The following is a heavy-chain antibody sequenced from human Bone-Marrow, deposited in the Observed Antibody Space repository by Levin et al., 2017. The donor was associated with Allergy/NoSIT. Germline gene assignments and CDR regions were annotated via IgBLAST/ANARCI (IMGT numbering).Heavy chain of an antibody. V-gene: IGHV3-21*06. J-gene: IGHJ6*02. Sequence: GGSLRLSCAASGFTFRAYSMNWVRQAPGKGLEWVSSISSTSKYMYYADSVKGRFTISRDNARNSLYLQMNSLRVEDTAVYYCARDRVDLVVGPPAHYFYYGMDVWGQGTTVTVSS. CDR2: ISSTSKYM. CDR3: ARDRVDLVVGPPAHYFYYGMDV. D-gene: IGHD2-2*01. CDR1: GFTFRAYS.